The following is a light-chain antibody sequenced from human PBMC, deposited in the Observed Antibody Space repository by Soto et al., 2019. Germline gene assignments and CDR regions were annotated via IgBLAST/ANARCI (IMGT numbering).Light chain of an antibody. CDR2: AAS. J-gene: IGKJ4*01. Sequence: DIQMTQSPSTLAASVGDRVTITCRASQRIDDWLAWYQQKPGKAPKLLIYAASRLHSGVPSRFSGSGSGTDFTLTITTLQPEDFATYSCQQSFSIPTFGGGTKVEIK. CDR1: QRIDDW. V-gene: IGKV1-39*01. CDR3: QQSFSIPT.